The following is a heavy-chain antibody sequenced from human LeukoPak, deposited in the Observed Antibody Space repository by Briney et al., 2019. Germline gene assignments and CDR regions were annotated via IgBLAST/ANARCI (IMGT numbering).Heavy chain of an antibody. CDR1: GGSIGSYY. CDR2: IYYSGST. D-gene: IGHD2-2*02. J-gene: IGHJ3*02. V-gene: IGHV4-59*01. Sequence: SETLSLTCTVSGGSIGSYYWSWIRQPPGKGLEWIGYIYYSGSTNYNPSLKSRVTISVDTSKDQFSLKLSSVTAADTAVYYCARDRGLYCSSTSCYISGAFDIWGQGTMVTVSS. CDR3: ARDRGLYCSSTSCYISGAFDI.